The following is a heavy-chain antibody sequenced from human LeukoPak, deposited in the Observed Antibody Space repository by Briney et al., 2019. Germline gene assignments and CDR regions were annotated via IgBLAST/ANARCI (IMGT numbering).Heavy chain of an antibody. CDR1: GGTFSSYA. CDR3: ALRYIEELTHRAVDY. D-gene: IGHD3-9*01. V-gene: IGHV1-69*13. CDR2: INPIFGTA. J-gene: IGHJ4*02. Sequence: ASVKVSCKASGGTFSSYAISWVRQAPGQGLEWMGGINPIFGTANYAQKFQGRVTITEDESTRTAYMELSSLRSEDTAVYYCALRYIEELTHRAVDYWVQGTIVTVSS.